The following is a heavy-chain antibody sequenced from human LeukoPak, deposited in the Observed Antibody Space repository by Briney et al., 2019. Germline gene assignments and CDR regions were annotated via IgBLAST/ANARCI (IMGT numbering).Heavy chain of an antibody. CDR1: GGSFSSGDYY. D-gene: IGHD3-10*01. CDR3: ARGSIEVRGVMYNWFDP. V-gene: IGHV4-61*08. J-gene: IGHJ5*02. CDR2: IYYSGST. Sequence: SETLSLTCTVSGGSFSSGDYYWNWIRQHPGKGLEWIGYIYYSGSTNYNPSPKSRVTISVDTSKNQFSLKLSSVTAADTAVYYCARGSIEVRGVMYNWFDPWGQGTLVTVSS.